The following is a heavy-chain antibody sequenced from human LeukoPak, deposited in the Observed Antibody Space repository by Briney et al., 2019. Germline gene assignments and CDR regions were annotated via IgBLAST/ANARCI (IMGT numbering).Heavy chain of an antibody. CDR2: ISAGNGNT. Sequence: ASVTVSCKASGYTFTSYAIHWVRQAPGQRLEWMGWISAGNGNTKYSQNFQGRVTFISNTSATTAFMELSSLRSEDAAVYYCARDSGSGSNDYWGQGTLVTVSS. D-gene: IGHD1-26*01. CDR3: ARDSGSGSNDY. CDR1: GYTFTSYA. J-gene: IGHJ4*02. V-gene: IGHV1-3*01.